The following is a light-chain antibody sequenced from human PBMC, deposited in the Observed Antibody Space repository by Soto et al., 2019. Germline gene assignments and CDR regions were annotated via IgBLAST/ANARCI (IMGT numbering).Light chain of an antibody. CDR3: QQYNSWPRT. V-gene: IGKV3-15*01. CDR1: QSISGN. J-gene: IGKJ1*01. Sequence: ETVMTQSPATLSVSPGERATLSCRASQSISGNLAWYQQKPGQALRLLIYGASTRATDITGRFSGSGSGTEFTLTISSLQSEDFAVYYCQQYNSWPRTFGQGTKVEIK. CDR2: GAS.